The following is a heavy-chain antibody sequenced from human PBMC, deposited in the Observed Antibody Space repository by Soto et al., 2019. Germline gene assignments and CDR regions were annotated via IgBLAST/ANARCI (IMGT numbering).Heavy chain of an antibody. Sequence: ASVKVSCKASGYTFTGYYAHWVRQAPGQGLEWMGWINPNSGGTHYAQKFQGRVTLTRDTSVSTAYMELSRLRSDDTAVYYCARDKVGDCRSSTFYTWGLGESYGMDVWGQGTTVTVSS. D-gene: IGHD2-2*02. CDR2: INPNSGGT. CDR3: ARDKVGDCRSSTFYTWGLGESYGMDV. V-gene: IGHV1-2*02. CDR1: GYTFTGYY. J-gene: IGHJ6*02.